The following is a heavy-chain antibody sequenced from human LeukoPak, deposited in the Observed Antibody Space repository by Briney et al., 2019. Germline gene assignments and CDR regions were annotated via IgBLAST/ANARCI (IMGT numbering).Heavy chain of an antibody. D-gene: IGHD3-22*01. Sequence: SETLSFTCTVPGGSISSYYWSWIRQPPGKGLDWIGYIYYSGSTNYNPSLKSRVTISVDTSKNQFSLKLSSVTAADTAVYYCARDKGGYCPQPFDYWGQGTLVTVSS. V-gene: IGHV4-59*01. CDR1: GGSISSYY. CDR2: IYYSGST. CDR3: ARDKGGYCPQPFDY. J-gene: IGHJ4*02.